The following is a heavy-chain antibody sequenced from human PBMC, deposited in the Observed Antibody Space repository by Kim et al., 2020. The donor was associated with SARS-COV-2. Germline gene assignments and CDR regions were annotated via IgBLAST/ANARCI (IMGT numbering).Heavy chain of an antibody. CDR3: ARIDYDILTGPAFDI. D-gene: IGHD3-9*01. Sequence: SETLSLTCTVSGGSISSSSYYWGWIRQPPGKGLEWIGSIYYSGSTYYNPSLKSRVTISVDTSKNQFSLKLSSVTAADTAVYYCARIDYDILTGPAFDIWGQGKMLSVSS. J-gene: IGHJ3*02. CDR1: GGSISSSSYY. CDR2: IYYSGST. V-gene: IGHV4-39*01.